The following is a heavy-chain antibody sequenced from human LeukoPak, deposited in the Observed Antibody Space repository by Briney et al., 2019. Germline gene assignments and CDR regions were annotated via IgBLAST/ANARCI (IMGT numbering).Heavy chain of an antibody. J-gene: IGHJ5*02. V-gene: IGHV3-7*01. CDR1: GFTSSGYW. CDR3: ASVVSSLNWFDP. CDR2: INQDGSEK. D-gene: IGHD2-15*01. Sequence: GSLRLSCAASGFTSSGYWINWVRQAPGKGLEGVANINQDGSEKYYVDSVKGRFTISRDNAKNSLYLQMNSLRAEDTAVYYCASVVSSLNWFDPWGEGTLVTVSS.